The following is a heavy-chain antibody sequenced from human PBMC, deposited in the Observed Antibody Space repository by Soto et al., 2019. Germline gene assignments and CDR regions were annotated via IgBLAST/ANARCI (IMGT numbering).Heavy chain of an antibody. D-gene: IGHD3-10*01. CDR3: ARGGYDGSGSPYPAY. CDR2: VYYLGST. Sequence: PSETLSLTCSVSGGSMSEYFWSWIRQSPERGLEWIGYVYYLGSTDYNPSLKSRVTISVDTSKRQLSLRLSSVTAADAASYYCARGGYDGSGSPYPAYWGPGTQVTVAS. J-gene: IGHJ4*02. CDR1: GGSMSEYF. V-gene: IGHV4-59*01.